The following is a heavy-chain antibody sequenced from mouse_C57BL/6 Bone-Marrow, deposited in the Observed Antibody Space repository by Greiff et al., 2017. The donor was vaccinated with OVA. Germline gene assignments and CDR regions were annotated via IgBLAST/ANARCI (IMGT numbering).Heavy chain of an antibody. CDR2: IYPGDGDT. CDR3: ARAYPPFDY. D-gene: IGHD6-5*01. Sequence: VQLQQSGPELVKPGASVKISCKASGYAFSSSWMNWVKQRPGKGLEWIGRIYPGDGDTNYNGKFKGKATLTADKSSSTAYIQLSSLTSEDSAVYFCARAYPPFDYWGQGTTLTVSS. V-gene: IGHV1-82*01. J-gene: IGHJ2*01. CDR1: GYAFSSSW.